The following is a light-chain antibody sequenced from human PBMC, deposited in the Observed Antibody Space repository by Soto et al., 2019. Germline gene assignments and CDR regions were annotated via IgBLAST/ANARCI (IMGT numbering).Light chain of an antibody. J-gene: IGLJ2*01. Sequence: QSALTQPASVSGSPGQSITISCTGTSSDVGGYNYFSWYQHHPGKAPKLMIYDVSNRPSGVSNRFSGSKSGNTASLTISGLQAEDEADYYCSSYTSSSTLVVFGGGTTLTVL. V-gene: IGLV2-14*03. CDR2: DVS. CDR1: SSDVGGYNY. CDR3: SSYTSSSTLVV.